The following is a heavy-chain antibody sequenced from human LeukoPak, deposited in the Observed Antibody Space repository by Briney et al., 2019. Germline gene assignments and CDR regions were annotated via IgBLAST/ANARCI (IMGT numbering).Heavy chain of an antibody. CDR1: GYCFTDY. CDR2: INPNSGGT. CDR3: ARADRLHGGPYLIGP. V-gene: IGHV1-2*02. D-gene: IGHD2-21*01. Sequence: ASVTVSCKTSGYCFTDYMHWVRQAPGQGLEWMGWINPNSGGTSSAQKFQGRVTMTRDTSITTVYMEVSWLTSDDTAIYYCARADRLHGGPYLIGPWGQGTLVTVSS. J-gene: IGHJ5*02.